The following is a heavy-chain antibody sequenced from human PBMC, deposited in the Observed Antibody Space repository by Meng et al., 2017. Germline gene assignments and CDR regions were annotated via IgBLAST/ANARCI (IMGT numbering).Heavy chain of an antibody. CDR2: MSTTGSSI. V-gene: IGHV3-11*04. Sequence: VECGGGLGKAGGSLRLCCAASGLTLREDYMTWIRQDTGKGMEWVSSMSTTGSSIYYADSVKGRFSISRDNAENSLYLQINSLRVEDTAVYYCARDHGFLNWFDPWGQGTLVTVSS. CDR1: GLTLREDY. D-gene: IGHD2/OR15-2a*01. CDR3: ARDHGFLNWFDP. J-gene: IGHJ5*02.